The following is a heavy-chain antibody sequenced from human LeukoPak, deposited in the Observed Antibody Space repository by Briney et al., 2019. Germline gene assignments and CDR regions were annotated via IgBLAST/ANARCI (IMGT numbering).Heavy chain of an antibody. Sequence: GCSVNVSCKASGGTFSSYAISWVRQAPGQGLEWMGRIIPILGIANYAQKFQGRVTITADKSTSTAYMELSSLRSEDTAVYYCARDKRSGYSYGNYYYGMDVWGQGTTVTVSS. V-gene: IGHV1-69*04. CDR1: GGTFSSYA. J-gene: IGHJ6*02. CDR3: ARDKRSGYSYGNYYYGMDV. D-gene: IGHD5-18*01. CDR2: IIPILGIA.